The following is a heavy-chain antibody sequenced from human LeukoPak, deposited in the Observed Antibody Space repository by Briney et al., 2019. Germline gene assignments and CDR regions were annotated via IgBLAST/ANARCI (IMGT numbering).Heavy chain of an antibody. J-gene: IGHJ4*02. Sequence: PSETLSLTCTVSGGSISSGSYYWSWIRQPAGKGREWIGRIYTSGSTNYNPSLKSRVTISVDTSKNQFSLKLSSVTAADTAVYYCARGKGAYDSSGYWGYYFDYWGQGTLVTVSS. D-gene: IGHD3-22*01. CDR3: ARGKGAYDSSGYWGYYFDY. CDR1: GGSISSGSYY. CDR2: IYTSGST. V-gene: IGHV4-61*02.